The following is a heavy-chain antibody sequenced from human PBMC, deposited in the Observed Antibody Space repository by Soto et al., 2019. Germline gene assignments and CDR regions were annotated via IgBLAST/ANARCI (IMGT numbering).Heavy chain of an antibody. Sequence: SVKVSCKASGGTFSSYAISWVRQAPGQGLEWMGGIIPIFGTANYAQKFQGRVTITADESTSTAYMELSSLRSEDTAVYYCTRGADYYYYGMDDWGQGTTVTVSS. J-gene: IGHJ6*02. CDR1: GGTFSSYA. CDR3: TRGADYYYYGMDD. CDR2: IIPIFGTA. V-gene: IGHV1-69*13.